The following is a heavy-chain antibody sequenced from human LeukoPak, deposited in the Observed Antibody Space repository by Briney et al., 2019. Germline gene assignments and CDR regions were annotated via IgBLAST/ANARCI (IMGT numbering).Heavy chain of an antibody. V-gene: IGHV4-59*01. CDR3: AREREYCSGGSCRRWFDA. CDR1: GGSISSYY. J-gene: IGHJ5*02. D-gene: IGHD2-15*01. Sequence: PSETLSLTCTVSGGSISSYYWNWIRTPPGKGLEWIGNIYYSGSTNFNPSLKSRVTISVDTSKNHFSLKLSSVTAADTAVYYCAREREYCSGGSCRRWFDAWGQGTLVTVSS. CDR2: IYYSGST.